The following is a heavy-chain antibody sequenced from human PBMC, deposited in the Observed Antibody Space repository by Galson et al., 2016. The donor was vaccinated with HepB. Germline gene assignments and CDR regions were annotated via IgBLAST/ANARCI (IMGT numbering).Heavy chain of an antibody. V-gene: IGHV4-61*02. CDR1: GGAFSNGLYY. J-gene: IGHJ6*03. CDR3: ARDSSVDTYYYYYMDV. CDR2: IYSNGST. Sequence: TLSLTCTVSGGAFSNGLYYWSWILQPAGKGLEWIGRIYSNGSTNYNPSLESRVTISVGTSKNQFSLRLSAVTAADTAVYYFARDSSVDTYYYYYMDVWGKGTTVVVSS. D-gene: IGHD5-18*01.